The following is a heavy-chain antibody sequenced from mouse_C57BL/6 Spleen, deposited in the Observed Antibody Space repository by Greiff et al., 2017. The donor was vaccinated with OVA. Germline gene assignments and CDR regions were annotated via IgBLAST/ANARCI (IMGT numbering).Heavy chain of an antibody. D-gene: IGHD1-1*01. CDR1: GYTFTSYW. V-gene: IGHV1-69*01. CDR3: ARMGLTPSSYNY. Sequence: VQLQQSGAELVMPGASVKLSCKASGYTFTSYWMHWVKQRPGQGLEWIGEIDPSDSYTNYNQKFKGKSTLTVDKSSSTAYMQLSSLTSEDSAVYYCARMGLTPSSYNYWGQGTTLTVSS. CDR2: IDPSDSYT. J-gene: IGHJ2*01.